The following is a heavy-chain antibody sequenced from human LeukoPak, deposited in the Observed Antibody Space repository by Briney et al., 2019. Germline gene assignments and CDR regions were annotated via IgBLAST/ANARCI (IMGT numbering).Heavy chain of an antibody. V-gene: IGHV4-59*08. CDR3: ARQQDGCNPFDY. CDR2: IYYSGST. CDR1: GGSISSYY. Sequence: SETLSLTCTVSGGSISSYYWSWIRQPPGKGLEWIGYIYYSGSTNYNPSLKSRVTISVDTSRNQFSLKLSSVTAADTAVYYCARQQDGCNPFDYWGQGTLVTVSS. D-gene: IGHD5-24*01. J-gene: IGHJ4*02.